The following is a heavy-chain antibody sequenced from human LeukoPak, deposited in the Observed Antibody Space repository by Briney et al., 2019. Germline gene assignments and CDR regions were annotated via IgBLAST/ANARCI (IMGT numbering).Heavy chain of an antibody. V-gene: IGHV5-51*01. CDR3: ARRGFGSGNDYYDY. CDR2: IYPGDSDT. D-gene: IGHD3-10*01. CDR1: GYSFSIYW. J-gene: IGHJ4*02. Sequence: GESLKISCKGSGYSFSIYWIGWVRQMPGKGLEWMGIIYPGDSDTRYSPSFQGRVTISADKSISTAYLQWSSLAASDTAMYYCARRGFGSGNDYYDYWGQGTLVTVSS.